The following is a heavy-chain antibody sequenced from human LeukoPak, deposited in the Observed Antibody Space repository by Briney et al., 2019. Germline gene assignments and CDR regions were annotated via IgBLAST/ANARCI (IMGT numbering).Heavy chain of an antibody. J-gene: IGHJ4*02. Sequence: VASVKVSCKASEYTFTGYYIHWVRQAPGEGLEWMGWTDPKSGDTKYAQKFQGRVTMTRDTSITTAYTELSSLGSDDTAVYYCARGDRYSYGPGDWGQGTLVTVSS. D-gene: IGHD5-18*01. CDR3: ARGDRYSYGPGD. V-gene: IGHV1-2*02. CDR1: EYTFTGYY. CDR2: TDPKSGDT.